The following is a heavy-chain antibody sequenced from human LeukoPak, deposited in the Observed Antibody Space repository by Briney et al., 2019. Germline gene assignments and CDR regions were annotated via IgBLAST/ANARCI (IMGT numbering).Heavy chain of an antibody. CDR3: ARWGGWLQLGYFDY. CDR1: GGSISSYY. CDR2: IYYSGST. J-gene: IGHJ4*02. Sequence: SETLSLTCTVSGGSISSYYWSWIRQPPGKGLEWIGYIYYSGSTNYNPSLKSRVTISVDTSKNQFSLKLSSVTAADTAVYYCARWGGWLQLGYFDYWGQGTLVTVSS. V-gene: IGHV4-59*01. D-gene: IGHD5-24*01.